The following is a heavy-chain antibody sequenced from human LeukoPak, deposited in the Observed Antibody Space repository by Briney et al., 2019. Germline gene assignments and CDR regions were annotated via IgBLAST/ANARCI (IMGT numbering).Heavy chain of an antibody. D-gene: IGHD2-15*01. CDR3: ARANTSISGPSHGYYYGMDV. Sequence: SQTLSLTCTVSGGSISSGDYYWSWIRQPPGKGLEWIGEINHSGSTNYNPSLKSRVTISVDTSKNQFSLKLSSVTAADTAVYYCARANTSISGPSHGYYYGMDVWGQGTTVTVSS. J-gene: IGHJ6*02. CDR1: GGSISSGDYY. V-gene: IGHV4-30-4*08. CDR2: INHSGST.